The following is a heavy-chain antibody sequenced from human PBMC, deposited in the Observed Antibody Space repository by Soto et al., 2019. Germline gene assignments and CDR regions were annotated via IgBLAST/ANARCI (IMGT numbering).Heavy chain of an antibody. CDR3: ARVRWTVAGPGHFDY. J-gene: IGHJ4*02. CDR1: GGSISSYY. V-gene: IGHV4-59*01. CDR2: IYYSGST. D-gene: IGHD6-19*01. Sequence: QVQLQESGPGLVKPSETLSLTCTVSGGSISSYYWSWIRQPPGKGLEWIGYIYYSGSTNYNPSLKXRXTXPVDTSKNQFSLKLSSVTAADTAVYYCARVRWTVAGPGHFDYWGQGTLVTVSS.